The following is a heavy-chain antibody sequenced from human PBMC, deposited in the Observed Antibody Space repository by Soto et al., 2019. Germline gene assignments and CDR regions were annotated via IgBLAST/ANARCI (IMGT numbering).Heavy chain of an antibody. CDR1: GGTFSSYA. CDR3: ARIVVVIKSVYYYGMDV. J-gene: IGHJ6*02. Sequence: QVQLVQSGAEVKKPGSSVKVSCKASGGTFSSYAISWVRQDPGQGLEWMGGIIPIFGTANYAQKFQGRVTITADESTSTAYMELSRLRSEDTAVYYCARIVVVIKSVYYYGMDVWGQGTTVTVSS. V-gene: IGHV1-69*01. D-gene: IGHD3-22*01. CDR2: IIPIFGTA.